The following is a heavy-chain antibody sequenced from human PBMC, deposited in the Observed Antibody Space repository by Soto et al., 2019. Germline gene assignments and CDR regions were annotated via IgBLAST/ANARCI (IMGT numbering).Heavy chain of an antibody. V-gene: IGHV4-59*01. CDR3: ARGTHSGYDSDY. CDR1: GGSISSYY. J-gene: IGHJ4*02. D-gene: IGHD5-12*01. Sequence: SETLSLTCTVSGGSISSYYWSWIRQPPGKGLEWIGYIYYSGSTNYNPSLKSRVTISVDTSKNQFSLKLSSVTAAGTAVYYCARGTHSGYDSDYWGQGTLVTVSS. CDR2: IYYSGST.